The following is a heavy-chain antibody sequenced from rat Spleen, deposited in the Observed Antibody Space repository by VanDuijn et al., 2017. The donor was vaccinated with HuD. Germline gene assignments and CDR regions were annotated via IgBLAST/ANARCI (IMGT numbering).Heavy chain of an antibody. CDR2: ISYEGSST. Sequence: EVQLVESGGGLVQPGRSMKLSCAASGFTFSDYYMAWVRQAPKKGLEWVASISYEGSSTYYRDSVKGRFTISRDNAKSTLYLQMDSLRSEDTATYYCARQNGDWYFDFWGPGTMVTVSS. V-gene: IGHV5-22*01. CDR1: GFTFSDYY. J-gene: IGHJ1*01. CDR3: ARQNGDWYFDF.